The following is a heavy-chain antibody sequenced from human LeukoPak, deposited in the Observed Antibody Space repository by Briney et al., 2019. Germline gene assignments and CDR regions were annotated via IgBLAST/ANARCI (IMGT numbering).Heavy chain of an antibody. CDR1: GFTFDSHA. Sequence: GGSLRLSCAASGFTFDSHAMAWVRQAPGKGLEWVSAISGSGGITYYADSVKGRFTISRDYSKNTLSLQMNSLRAEDTAVYYCAKALSGSGSPLDYWGQGTLVTVSS. CDR3: AKALSGSGSPLDY. CDR2: ISGSGGIT. J-gene: IGHJ4*02. D-gene: IGHD3-10*01. V-gene: IGHV3-23*01.